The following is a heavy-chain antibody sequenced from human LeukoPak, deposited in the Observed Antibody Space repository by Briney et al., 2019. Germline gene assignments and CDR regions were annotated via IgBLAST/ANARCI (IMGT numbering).Heavy chain of an antibody. CDR2: ISGNGDTT. D-gene: IGHD6-13*01. Sequence: GGSLRLSCVASGFTFRSSGMSWVRQAPGKGLEWVSSISGNGDTTYYADSVKGRFTISRDKSKNTLYLQMNSLRAEDTAVYYCAREGFSRGYYQYYYMDVWGKGTTVTVSS. V-gene: IGHV3-23*01. J-gene: IGHJ6*03. CDR1: GFTFRSSG. CDR3: AREGFSRGYYQYYYMDV.